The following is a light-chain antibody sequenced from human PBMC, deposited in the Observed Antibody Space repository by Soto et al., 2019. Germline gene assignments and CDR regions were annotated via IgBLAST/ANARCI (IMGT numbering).Light chain of an antibody. CDR1: QSVSSY. Sequence: EIVLTQSPATLSLSPGERATLSCRASQSVSSYLAWYQQKPGQAPRLLIYDASNRATGIPARFSGSGSETDFTLTISSLEPEDFAVYYCQQRSNWAITFGQGTRLEIK. J-gene: IGKJ5*01. V-gene: IGKV3-11*01. CDR3: QQRSNWAIT. CDR2: DAS.